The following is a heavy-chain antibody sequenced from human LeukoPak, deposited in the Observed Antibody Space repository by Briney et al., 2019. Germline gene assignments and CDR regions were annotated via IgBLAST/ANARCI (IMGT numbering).Heavy chain of an antibody. V-gene: IGHV4-4*02. CDR1: GGSISSSNW. CDR3: ARGCRPYGSGSRARRYYFDY. Sequence: SETLSLTCAVSGGSISSSNWWSWVRQPPGKGLEWIGEIYHSGSTNYNPSLKSRVTISVDTSKNQFSLKLSSVTAADTAVYYCARGCRPYGSGSRARRYYFDYWGQGTLVTVSS. D-gene: IGHD3-10*01. J-gene: IGHJ4*02. CDR2: IYHSGST.